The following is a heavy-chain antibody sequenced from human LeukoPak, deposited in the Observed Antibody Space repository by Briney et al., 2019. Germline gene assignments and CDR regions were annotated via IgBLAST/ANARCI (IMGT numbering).Heavy chain of an antibody. V-gene: IGHV4-34*01. CDR2: INHSGST. CDR1: GGSFSGYY. CDR3: ASEGAFFDY. Sequence: PSETLSLTCAVYGGSFSGYYWSWIRQPPRKGLEWIGEINHSGSTNYNPSLKSRVTISVDTSKNQFSLKLSSVTAADTAVYYCASEGAFFDYWGQGTLVTVSS. D-gene: IGHD3-16*01. J-gene: IGHJ4*02.